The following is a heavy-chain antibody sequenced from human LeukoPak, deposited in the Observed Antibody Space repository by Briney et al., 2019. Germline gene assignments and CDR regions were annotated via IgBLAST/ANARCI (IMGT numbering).Heavy chain of an antibody. CDR3: ARVTGTTPFDC. CDR2: ISHSGST. Sequence: SETLSLTCAVSGGSISSSNWWSWVRQSPGKGLEWIGEISHSGSTNYTPSLESRVTISVDKSKNQFSLKLTSVTAADTAAYFCARVTGTTPFDCWGQGTLVTVSS. D-gene: IGHD1-1*01. CDR1: GGSISSSNW. J-gene: IGHJ4*02. V-gene: IGHV4-4*02.